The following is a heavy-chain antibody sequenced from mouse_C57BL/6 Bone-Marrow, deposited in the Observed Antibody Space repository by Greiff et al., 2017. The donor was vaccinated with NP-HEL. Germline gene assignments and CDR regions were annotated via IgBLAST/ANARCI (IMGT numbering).Heavy chain of an antibody. CDR3: ARSLYYGSSYFDY. D-gene: IGHD1-1*01. CDR2: INPGSGGT. CDR1: GYAFTNYL. Sequence: LVESGAELVRPGTSVKVSCKASGYAFTNYLIEWVKQRPGQGLEWIGVINPGSGGTNYNEKFKGKATLTADKSSSTAYMQLSSLTSEDSAVYFCARSLYYGSSYFDYWGQGTTLTVSS. J-gene: IGHJ2*01. V-gene: IGHV1-54*01.